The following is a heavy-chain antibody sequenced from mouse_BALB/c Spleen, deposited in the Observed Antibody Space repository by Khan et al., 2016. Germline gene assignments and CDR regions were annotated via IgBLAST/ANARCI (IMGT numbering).Heavy chain of an antibody. V-gene: IGHV1-7*01. Sequence: QVQLQQPGAELAKPGASVKMSCKASGYTFTSYWMHWVKQRPGQGLEWIGYINPSTGYTEYNQKFKDKATLTADKSSSTAYMQLSSLTSEDSAVYYCARSYGNYDAMDYWGQGTSVTVSS. CDR1: GYTFTSYW. D-gene: IGHD2-1*01. CDR3: ARSYGNYDAMDY. J-gene: IGHJ4*01. CDR2: INPSTGYT.